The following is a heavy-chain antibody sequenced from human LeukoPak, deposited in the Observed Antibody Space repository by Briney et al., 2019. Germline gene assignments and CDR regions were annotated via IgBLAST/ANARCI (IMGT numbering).Heavy chain of an antibody. V-gene: IGHV1-69*05. CDR3: AIYGDWVY. J-gene: IGHJ4*02. Sequence: SVKVSCKASGGTFSSYAISWVRQAPGQGLEWMGGIIPIFGTANYAQKFQGRVTMTRDTSISTAYMELSRLRSDDTAVYYCAIYGDWVYWGQGTLVTVSS. D-gene: IGHD4-17*01. CDR2: IIPIFGTA. CDR1: GGTFSSYA.